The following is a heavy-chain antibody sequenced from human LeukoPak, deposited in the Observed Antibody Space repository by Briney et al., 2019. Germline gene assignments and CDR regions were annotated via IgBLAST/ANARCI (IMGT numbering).Heavy chain of an antibody. CDR3: ARVWPCSNGVCPDVFDF. CDR2: INPNSGGT. J-gene: IGHJ4*02. V-gene: IGHV1-2*02. Sequence: ASVKVSCKASGYTFTGYYMHWVRQAPGQGLEWMGWINPNSGGTHYAQQFQGRVTMTRDTSISTVYMEMSRLRSDDTAVYYCARVWPCSNGVCPDVFDFWGQGTLVTVSS. D-gene: IGHD2-8*01. CDR1: GYTFTGYY.